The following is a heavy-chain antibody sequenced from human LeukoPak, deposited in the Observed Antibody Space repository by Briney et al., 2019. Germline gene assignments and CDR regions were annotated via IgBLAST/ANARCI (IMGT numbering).Heavy chain of an antibody. V-gene: IGHV4-59*11. J-gene: IGHJ4*02. CDR3: ARYSSGGKFDF. CDR2: IYFSGNT. CDR1: GGSISSHH. D-gene: IGHD6-19*01. Sequence: SETLTLTCSVSGGSISSHHWSWIRQPPGKGLEWIGNIYFSGNTNYNPSLKSRVTISLDTSKNQFSLKLTSVTTADTAVYYCARYSSGGKFDFWGPGTLVTVSS.